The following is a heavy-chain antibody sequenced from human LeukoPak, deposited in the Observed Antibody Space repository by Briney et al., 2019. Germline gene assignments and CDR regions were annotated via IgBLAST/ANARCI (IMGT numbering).Heavy chain of an antibody. CDR1: GGSISSYY. CDR3: ARRAIVATIDY. CDR2: IYYSGST. J-gene: IGHJ4*02. Sequence: SETLSLTCTVSGGSISSYYWSWIRQPPGKGLEWIGYIYYSGSTNYNPSLKSRVTISADTSNNHFSLKLSSVTAADTAVYYCARRAIVATIDYWGQGTLVTVSS. D-gene: IGHD5-12*01. V-gene: IGHV4-59*08.